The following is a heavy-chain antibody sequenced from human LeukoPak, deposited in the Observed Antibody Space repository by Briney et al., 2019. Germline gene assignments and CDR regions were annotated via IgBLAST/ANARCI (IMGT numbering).Heavy chain of an antibody. CDR1: GFTFSSYS. D-gene: IGHD3-22*01. V-gene: IGHV3-21*01. CDR3: ARDTYRYYYDSSGYWEPVY. Sequence: GGSLRLTCAASGFTFSSYSMNWVRQAPGKGLEWVSSISSSSSYIYYADSVRGRFTISRDNAKNSLYLQMNSLRAEDTALYYCARDTYRYYYDSSGYWEPVYWGQGTLVTVSS. CDR2: ISSSSSYI. J-gene: IGHJ4*02.